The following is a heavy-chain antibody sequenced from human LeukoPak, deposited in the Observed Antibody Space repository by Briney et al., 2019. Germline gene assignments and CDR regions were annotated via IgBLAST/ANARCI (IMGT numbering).Heavy chain of an antibody. CDR3: ARFELDSGGYASNFDS. V-gene: IGHV3-11*06. Sequence: GGSLRLSCVVSGFTFSDYYMNWIRQAPGKGLEWLSYISGSSSHTLYADSVKGRFTISRDNTKNSLYLQMNALRAEDTAVYYCARFELDSGGYASNFDSWGQGTLVTVSS. CDR1: GFTFSDYY. CDR2: ISGSSSHT. D-gene: IGHD3-22*01. J-gene: IGHJ4*02.